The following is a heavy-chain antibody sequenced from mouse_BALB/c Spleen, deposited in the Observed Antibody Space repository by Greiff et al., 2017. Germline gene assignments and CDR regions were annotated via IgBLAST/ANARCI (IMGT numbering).Heavy chain of an antibody. V-gene: IGHV1-12*01. CDR3: ARKGRYHYFDY. Sequence: LQQSGAELVKPGASVKMSCKASGYTFTSYNMHWVKQTPGQGLEWIGAIYPGNGDTSYNQKFKGKATLTADKSSSTAYMQLSSLTSEDSAVYYCARKGRYHYFDYWGQGTTLTVSS. J-gene: IGHJ2*01. CDR2: IYPGNGDT. CDR1: GYTFTSYN. D-gene: IGHD2-14*01.